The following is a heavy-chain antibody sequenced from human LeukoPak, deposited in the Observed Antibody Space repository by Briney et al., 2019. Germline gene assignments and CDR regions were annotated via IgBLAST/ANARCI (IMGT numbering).Heavy chain of an antibody. CDR3: ARERYCSGGSCYFFDY. J-gene: IGHJ4*02. V-gene: IGHV4-30-4*01. D-gene: IGHD2-15*01. Sequence: SETLSLTCTVSGGSISSGDYYWSWIRQPPGKGLEWIGYIYYSGSTNYNPSLKSRVTISVDTSKNQFSLKLSSVTAADTAVYYCARERYCSGGSCYFFDYWGQGALVTVSS. CDR1: GGSISSGDYY. CDR2: IYYSGST.